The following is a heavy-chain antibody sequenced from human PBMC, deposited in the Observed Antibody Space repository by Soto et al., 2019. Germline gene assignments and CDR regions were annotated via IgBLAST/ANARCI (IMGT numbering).Heavy chain of an antibody. CDR3: AIHLVVYSSGSLDF. V-gene: IGHV1-18*01. CDR2: ISAYNGNT. J-gene: IGHJ4*02. D-gene: IGHD6-19*01. CDR1: GYTFTRYG. Sequence: QVQLGQSGAEVKKLGASVKVSCKASGYTFTRYGISWVRQAPGQGLEWMGWISAYNGNTNYAQKLQGRVTMTTDTPTSTAYMDLRTLRSADTAVYYCAIHLVVYSSGSLDFWGQGTLVTVSS.